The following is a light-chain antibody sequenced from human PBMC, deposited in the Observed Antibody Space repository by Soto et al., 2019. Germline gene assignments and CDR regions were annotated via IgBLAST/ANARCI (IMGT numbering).Light chain of an antibody. J-gene: IGKJ5*01. CDR1: QGISRS. V-gene: IGKV1D-12*01. CDR2: SAS. Sequence: DIQMTQSPSSVSASVGDRVTITCQASQGISRSLAWYQQKPGKAPKLLIYSASSLQCGVPSRFSGSGFGTDFTLAISSLQPEDFATYYCQQADTFPISFGQGTRLEI. CDR3: QQADTFPIS.